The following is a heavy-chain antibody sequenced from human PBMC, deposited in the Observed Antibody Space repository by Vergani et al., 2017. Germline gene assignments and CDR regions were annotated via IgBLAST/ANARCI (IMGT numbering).Heavy chain of an antibody. CDR2: ISSSGSTI. Sequence: EVQLVESGGGLVQPGGSLRLSCAASGFTFSSYEMNWVRQAPGKGLEWVSYISSSGSTIYYADSVKGRFTISRDNAKNSLYLQMNILRAEDTAVYYCARGNEGAKVVVITPGTDGMDVWGQGTTVTVSS. D-gene: IGHD3-22*01. J-gene: IGHJ6*02. CDR3: ARGNEGAKVVVITPGTDGMDV. CDR1: GFTFSSYE. V-gene: IGHV3-48*03.